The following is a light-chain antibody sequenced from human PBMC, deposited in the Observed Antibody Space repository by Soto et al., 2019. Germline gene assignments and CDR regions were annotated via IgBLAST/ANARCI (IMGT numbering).Light chain of an antibody. CDR3: QQYNSWPLT. Sequence: IVLTQSPGTLSLSRGERATLSCRASQSVSSSYLAWYQQKPGQAPRLLIYGASSRATGIPDRFSGSGSGTEFTLTISSLQSEDFAVYYCQQYNSWPLTFGGGTKVDIK. V-gene: IGKV3-20*01. J-gene: IGKJ4*01. CDR1: QSVSSSY. CDR2: GAS.